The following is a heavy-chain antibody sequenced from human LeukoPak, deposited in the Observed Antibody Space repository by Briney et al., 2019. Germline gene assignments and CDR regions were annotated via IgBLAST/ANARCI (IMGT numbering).Heavy chain of an antibody. CDR3: ATYFAGAETFDI. J-gene: IGHJ3*02. CDR2: IFPGDSDT. CDR1: GYNFTNYW. D-gene: IGHD3-16*01. Sequence: GESLKISCKGSGYNFTNYWIGWVRQKPGKGLEWMGLIFPGDSDTKYSPSFQGQVTISADKSISTAYLQWSSLKASDTAMYYCATYFAGAETFDIWGQGTMVTVSS. V-gene: IGHV5-51*01.